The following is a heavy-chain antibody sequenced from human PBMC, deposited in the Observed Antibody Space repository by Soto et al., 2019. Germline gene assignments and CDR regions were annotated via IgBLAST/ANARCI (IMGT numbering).Heavy chain of an antibody. CDR1: GGSISSGGYY. J-gene: IGHJ4*02. V-gene: IGHV4-31*03. CDR2: IYYSGST. D-gene: IGHD2-8*01. Sequence: QVQLQESGPGLVKPSQTLSLTCTVSGGSISSGGYYWSWIRQHPGKGLEWIGYIYYSGSTYYNPTLKSRVTISVDTSKNQFSLKLSSVTAADTAVYYCARAGLDTKTQYYFDYWGQGTLVTVSS. CDR3: ARAGLDTKTQYYFDY.